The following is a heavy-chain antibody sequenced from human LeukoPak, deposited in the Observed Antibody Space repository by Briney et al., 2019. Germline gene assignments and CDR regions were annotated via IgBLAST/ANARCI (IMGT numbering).Heavy chain of an antibody. CDR2: INRDGRAT. Sequence: GGSLRLSCAASGFAFRNYWMHWVRQGPGKGLLWVSRINRDGRATSYADSVKGRFTISRDNAKNTLYLQMNSLRAEDTAVYYCARDPYDILTGPYFDYWGQGALVTVSS. CDR3: ARDPYDILTGPYFDY. D-gene: IGHD3-9*01. CDR1: GFAFRNYW. J-gene: IGHJ4*02. V-gene: IGHV3-74*01.